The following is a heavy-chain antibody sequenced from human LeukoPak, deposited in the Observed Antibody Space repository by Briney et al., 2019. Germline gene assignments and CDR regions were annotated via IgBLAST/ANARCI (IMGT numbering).Heavy chain of an antibody. D-gene: IGHD1-26*01. CDR3: ARNPPGIVGAPTHYCHYMDV. CDR1: GFTFSSYW. J-gene: IGHJ6*03. Sequence: PGGSLRLSCAASGFTFSSYWMSWVRQAPGKGLQWVANIKQDGSEKNYVDSVKGRFSISRDNAKNSLYLQMNSLTAEDTAVYYCARNPPGIVGAPTHYCHYMDVWGRGTTVTISS. V-gene: IGHV3-7*01. CDR2: IKQDGSEK.